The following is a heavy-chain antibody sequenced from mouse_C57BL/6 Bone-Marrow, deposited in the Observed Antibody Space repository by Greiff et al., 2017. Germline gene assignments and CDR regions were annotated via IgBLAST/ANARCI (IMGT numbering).Heavy chain of an antibody. D-gene: IGHD1-1*01. Sequence: VQLQQSGAELVRPGASVKLSCTASGFNIKDDYMHWVKPRPEQGLEWIGWIDPENGDTEYASKFQGKATITADTSSNTAYLQLSSLTSEDTAVYYCTTHYYGSSYAMDYWGQGTSVTVSS. CDR3: TTHYYGSSYAMDY. CDR2: IDPENGDT. CDR1: GFNIKDDY. V-gene: IGHV14-4*01. J-gene: IGHJ4*01.